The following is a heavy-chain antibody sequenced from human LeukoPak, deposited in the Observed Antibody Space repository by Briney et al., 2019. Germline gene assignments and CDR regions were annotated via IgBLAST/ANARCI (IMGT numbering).Heavy chain of an antibody. J-gene: IGHJ4*02. CDR2: IYHSGST. CDR3: ARASALLMTTVTTSFDY. V-gene: IGHV4-30-2*01. CDR1: GGSISSGGYY. D-gene: IGHD4-11*01. Sequence: PSETLSLTCTVSGGSISSGGYYWSWIRQPPGKGLEWIGYIYHSGSTYYNPSLKSRVTISVDRSKNQFSLKLSSVTAADTAVYYCARASALLMTTVTTSFDYWGQGTLVTVSS.